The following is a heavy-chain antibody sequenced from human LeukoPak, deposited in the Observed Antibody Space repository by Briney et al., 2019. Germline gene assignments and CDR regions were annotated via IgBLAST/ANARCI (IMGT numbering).Heavy chain of an antibody. J-gene: IGHJ4*02. V-gene: IGHV3-74*01. CDR3: ARASNVGYCSSTSCYEIDY. Sequence: GGSLRLSCAASGFTLSSYWMHWVHQAPGKGLVWVSRINSDGSSTSYADSVKGRFTISRDNAKNTLYLQMNSLRAEDTAVYYCARASNVGYCSSTSCYEIDYWGQGTLVTVSS. CDR1: GFTLSSYW. CDR2: INSDGSST. D-gene: IGHD2-2*01.